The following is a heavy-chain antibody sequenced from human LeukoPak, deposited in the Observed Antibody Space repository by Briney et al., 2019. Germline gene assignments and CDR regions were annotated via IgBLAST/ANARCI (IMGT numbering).Heavy chain of an antibody. CDR3: ARVNDFWSGYPLGY. V-gene: IGHV1-18*01. D-gene: IGHD3-3*01. J-gene: IGHJ4*02. Sequence: ASVKVSCKASGYTFTSYGISWVRQAPGQGLEWVGWISAYNGNTNYVQKLQGRVTMTTDTSTSTAYMELRSLRSDDTAVYYCARVNDFWSGYPLGYWGQGTLVTVSS. CDR2: ISAYNGNT. CDR1: GYTFTSYG.